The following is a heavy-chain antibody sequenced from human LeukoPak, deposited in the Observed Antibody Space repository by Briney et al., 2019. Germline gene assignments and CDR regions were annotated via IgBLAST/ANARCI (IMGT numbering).Heavy chain of an antibody. CDR3: AKDRDGGNVRPYSFDH. CDR1: GFTFNSYA. D-gene: IGHD4-23*01. V-gene: IGHV3-23*01. J-gene: IGHJ4*02. CDR2: IGSGDGST. Sequence: EGSLRLSCAASGFTFNSYAMTWVRQAPGKGLEWVAAIGSGDGSTYYTDSVKGRFTISRDNSKNTLYLQMNSLRADDTAAYYCAKDRDGGNVRPYSFDHWGQGTLVTVSS.